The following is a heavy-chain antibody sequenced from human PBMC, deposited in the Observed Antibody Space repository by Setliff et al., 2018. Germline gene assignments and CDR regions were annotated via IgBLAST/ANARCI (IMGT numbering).Heavy chain of an antibody. CDR1: GGTFSSYA. D-gene: IGHD1-20*01. CDR3: ARARSFNWIDIDY. V-gene: IGHV1-69*05. CDR2: IIPIFGTA. J-gene: IGHJ4*02. Sequence: SVKVSCKASGGTFSSYAITWVRQAPGQGLEWMGGIIPIFGTAKYAQKFQGRVMITTDQSTRTAYMELSSLRSEDTAVYYCARARSFNWIDIDYWGQGTLVTVSS.